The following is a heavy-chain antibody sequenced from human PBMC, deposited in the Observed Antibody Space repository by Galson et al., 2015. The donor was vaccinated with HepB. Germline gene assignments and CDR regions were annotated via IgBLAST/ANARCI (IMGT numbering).Heavy chain of an antibody. CDR3: ARLGSIWSGYPYYYYYGMDV. CDR1: GYTFTSYG. Sequence: SVKVSCKASGYTFTSYGISWVRQAPGQGLEWMGWISAYNGNTNYAQKLQGRVTMTTDTSTSTAYMELRSLRSDDTAVYYCARLGSIWSGYPYYYYYGMDVWGQGTTVTVSS. CDR2: ISAYNGNT. V-gene: IGHV1-18*04. J-gene: IGHJ6*02. D-gene: IGHD3-3*01.